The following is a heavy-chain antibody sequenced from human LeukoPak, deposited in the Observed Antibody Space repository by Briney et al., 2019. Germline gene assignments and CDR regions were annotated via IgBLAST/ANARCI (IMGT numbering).Heavy chain of an antibody. CDR1: GFTFTSST. CDR3: AACSVASGWCYLDY. D-gene: IGHD6-19*01. J-gene: IGHJ4*02. CDR2: IVVGSGTT. Sequence: SVKVSCKASGFTFTSSTMQWVRQARGQRPEFIGWIVVGSGTTNYAHRFQERATITRDMSTRTAYMELSSLTYEDTAVYYCAACSVASGWCYLDYWGQGTLVTVSS. V-gene: IGHV1-58*02.